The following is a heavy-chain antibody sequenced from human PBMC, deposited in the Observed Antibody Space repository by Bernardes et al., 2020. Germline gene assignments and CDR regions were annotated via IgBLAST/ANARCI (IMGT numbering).Heavy chain of an antibody. J-gene: IGHJ6*03. CDR3: ARVLTGYCSSTSCSTHLYYYCYMGV. V-gene: IGHV4-59*01. CDR2: IYYSGST. Sequence: SETLSLTCTVSGGSISSYYWSWIRQPPGKGLEWIGYIYYSGSTNYNPSLKSRVTISVDTSKNQFSLKLSSVTAADTAVYYCARVLTGYCSSTSCSTHLYYYCYMGVWGKGTPVIVSS. D-gene: IGHD2-2*01. CDR1: GGSISSYY.